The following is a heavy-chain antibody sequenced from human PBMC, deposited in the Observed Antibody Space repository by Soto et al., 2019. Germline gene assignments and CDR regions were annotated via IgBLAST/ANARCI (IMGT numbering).Heavy chain of an antibody. Sequence: QVQLVQSGAEVKKPGASVKVSCKASGYTFTSYGISWVRQAPGQGLEWMGWISAYNGNTNYAQKLQGRVTMTTDTSTSTAYMELRSRRSDDTAVYYCARFGVYSSSFSIYYYYGMDVWGQGTTVTVSS. CDR2: ISAYNGNT. D-gene: IGHD6-6*01. CDR3: ARFGVYSSSFSIYYYYGMDV. J-gene: IGHJ6*02. CDR1: GYTFTSYG. V-gene: IGHV1-18*01.